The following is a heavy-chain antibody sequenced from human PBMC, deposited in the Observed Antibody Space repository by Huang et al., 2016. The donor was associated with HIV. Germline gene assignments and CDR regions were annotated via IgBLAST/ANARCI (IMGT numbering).Heavy chain of an antibody. J-gene: IGHJ3*01. CDR2: KSSRSSTI. CDR3: ASYTDMVTVDALDV. D-gene: IGHD5-18*01. V-gene: IGHV3-48*01. CDR1: GFSFGTYN. Sequence: EVQLVESGGGLVQPGGSLRLSCVASGFSFGTYNMNCVRQAPGKGLEWVSYKSSRSSTIDYADSVKCRFTISRNNDKNSLYLQMDNLRAEDTAMYFCASYTDMVTVDALDVWGQGTMVAVSS.